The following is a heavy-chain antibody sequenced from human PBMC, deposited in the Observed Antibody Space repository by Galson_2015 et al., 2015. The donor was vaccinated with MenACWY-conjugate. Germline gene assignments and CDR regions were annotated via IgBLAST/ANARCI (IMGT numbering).Heavy chain of an antibody. V-gene: IGHV3-21*01. CDR1: GFTFSSFS. CDR2: ISATSATI. Sequence: SLRLSCAASGFTFSSFSMNWVRQAPGKGLEWVSSISATSATIYYADSVKGRITISGDNAKNSLYLQMNSLRAEDTAVYYCARTAGSVPPWGLGTLVTVSS. D-gene: IGHD6-13*01. J-gene: IGHJ5*02. CDR3: ARTAGSVPP.